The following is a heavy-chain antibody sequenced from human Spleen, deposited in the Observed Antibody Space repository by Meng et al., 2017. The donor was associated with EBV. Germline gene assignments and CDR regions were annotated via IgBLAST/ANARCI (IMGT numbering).Heavy chain of an antibody. CDR2: IHHSGTT. Sequence: VHLTVAVPGRVTPSGTLSPTCAVSGATIDSSDWWTWVRQAPGKGLEWIGEIHHSGTTNYNPSLESRVTISIDKSDNQFSLKVTPVTDADTAVYYCARGLGGHYPTMKYWGQGTLVTVSS. CDR1: GATIDSSDW. V-gene: IGHV4-4*02. D-gene: IGHD3-22*01. CDR3: ARGLGGHYPTMKY. J-gene: IGHJ4*02.